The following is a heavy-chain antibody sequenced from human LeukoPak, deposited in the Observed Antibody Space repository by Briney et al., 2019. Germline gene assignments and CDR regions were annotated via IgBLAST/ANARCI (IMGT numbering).Heavy chain of an antibody. D-gene: IGHD3-3*01. Sequence: PSETLSLTCTVSGGSIDSSTYYWGWIRQPPGKGLEWIGSIYYSGSTYYNPSLKSRVTISVDTSKNQFSLKLSSVTAADTAVYYCARGDLLNTVFGWKAWFDPWGQGTLVTVSS. V-gene: IGHV4-39*07. CDR3: ARGDLLNTVFGWKAWFDP. CDR1: GGSIDSSTYY. J-gene: IGHJ5*02. CDR2: IYYSGST.